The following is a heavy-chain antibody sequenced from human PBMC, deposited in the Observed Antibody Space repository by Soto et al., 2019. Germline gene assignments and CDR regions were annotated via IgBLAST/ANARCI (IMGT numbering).Heavy chain of an antibody. CDR3: AKDLVPIKTAILIPLSSYYYYGMGV. J-gene: IGHJ6*02. CDR1: GFTFSSYG. D-gene: IGHD2-21*02. Sequence: GGSLRLSCAASGFTFSSYGMHCVRQAPGKGLEWVAVISYDGSNKYCADSVKGRFTISRDTSKNTLYLQMNSLRAEDTAVYYCAKDLVPIKTAILIPLSSYYYYGMGVWGQGTKVTVSS. CDR2: ISYDGSNK. V-gene: IGHV3-30*18.